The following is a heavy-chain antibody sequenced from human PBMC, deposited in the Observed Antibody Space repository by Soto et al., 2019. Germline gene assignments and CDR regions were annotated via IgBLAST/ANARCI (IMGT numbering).Heavy chain of an antibody. D-gene: IGHD3-3*01. CDR3: AKDRFLEWLFFDY. J-gene: IGHJ4*02. Sequence: PGGSLRLSCAASGFPFSSYGMHWVRQAPGKGLEWVAVISYDGSNKYYADSVKGRFTISRDNSKNTLYLQMNSLRAEDTAVYYCAKDRFLEWLFFDYWGQGTLVTVSS. V-gene: IGHV3-30*18. CDR2: ISYDGSNK. CDR1: GFPFSSYG.